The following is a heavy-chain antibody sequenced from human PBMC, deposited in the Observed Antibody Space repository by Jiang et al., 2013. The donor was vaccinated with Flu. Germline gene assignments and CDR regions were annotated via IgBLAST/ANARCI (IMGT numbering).Heavy chain of an antibody. V-gene: IGHV5-51*01. D-gene: IGHD6-6*01. CDR3: ARDQSPEAARLNYYYYGMDV. Sequence: VQLVESGAEVKKPGESLKISCKGSGYSFTSYWIGWVRQMPGKGLEWMGIIYPGDSDTRYSPSFQGQVTISADKSISTAYLQWSSLKASDTAMYYCARDQSPEAARLNYYYYGMDVWGQGTTVTVSS. CDR1: GYSFTSYW. J-gene: IGHJ6*02. CDR2: IYPGDSDT.